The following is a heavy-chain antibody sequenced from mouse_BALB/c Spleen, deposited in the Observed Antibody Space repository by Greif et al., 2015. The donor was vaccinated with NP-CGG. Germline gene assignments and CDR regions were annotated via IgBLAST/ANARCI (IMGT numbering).Heavy chain of an antibody. J-gene: IGHJ4*01. CDR3: ARDGYYAMDY. Sequence: EVQLVESGGGLVKPGGSLKLSCAASGFTFSSYAMSWVRQSPEKRLEWVAEISSGGSYTYYPDTVTGRFTISRDNAKNTLYLEMSSLRSEDTAMYYCARDGYYAMDYWGQGTSVTVSS. CDR1: GFTFSSYA. V-gene: IGHV5-9-4*01. CDR2: ISSGGSYT.